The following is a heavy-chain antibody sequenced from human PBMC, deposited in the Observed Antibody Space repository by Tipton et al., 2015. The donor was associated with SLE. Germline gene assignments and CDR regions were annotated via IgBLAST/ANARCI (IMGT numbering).Heavy chain of an antibody. J-gene: IGHJ6*03. Sequence: QLVQSGAEVKKPGESLKIACQGSGYGFTNYWIVWVRQMPGKGLEWMGIIYPGDSDTKYSPSFQGQVTMSVDTSKNQFSLKLSSVTAADTAIYYCASNSGTYYYYYYMDVWGKGTTVTVSS. CDR1: GYGFTNYW. V-gene: IGHV5-51*03. CDR3: ASNSGTYYYYYYMDV. D-gene: IGHD1-26*01. CDR2: IYPGDSDT.